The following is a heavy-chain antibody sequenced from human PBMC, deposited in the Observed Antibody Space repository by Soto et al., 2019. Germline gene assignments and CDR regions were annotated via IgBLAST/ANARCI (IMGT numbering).Heavy chain of an antibody. CDR2: IHYSGST. J-gene: IGHJ4*02. CDR1: GGSISSSSYY. Sequence: SETLSLTCTVSGGSISSSSYYWGWIRQPPGKGLEWIGSIHYSGSTYYNPSLKSRVTISVDTSKNQFSLKLSSVTAADTAVYYCARLYYGSGEYYFDYWGQGTLVTVSS. V-gene: IGHV4-39*01. CDR3: ARLYYGSGEYYFDY. D-gene: IGHD3-10*01.